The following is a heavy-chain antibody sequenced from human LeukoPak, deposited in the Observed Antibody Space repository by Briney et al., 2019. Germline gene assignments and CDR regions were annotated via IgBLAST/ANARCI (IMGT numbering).Heavy chain of an antibody. V-gene: IGHV3-23*01. J-gene: IGHJ6*03. D-gene: IGHD3-3*01. CDR3: VKAFWSGYQTYFFFHYMDV. CDR2: ISGGADST. CDR1: GFTFSSYA. Sequence: GGSLRLSCAASGFTFSSYAMNWVRQAPGKGLEWVSGISGGADSTYYADSVKGRFTISRDNSKNTLYLQMNSLRAEDTALYYCVKAFWSGYQTYFFFHYMDVWGKGTAVAVSS.